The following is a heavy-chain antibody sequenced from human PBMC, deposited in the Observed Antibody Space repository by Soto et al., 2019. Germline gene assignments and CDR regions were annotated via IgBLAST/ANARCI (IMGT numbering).Heavy chain of an antibody. CDR2: ISDSGST. Sequence: SETLSLTCTVSGGSVSSGDYYWSWIRQPPGKGLEWIGYISDSGSTYYNPSLKSRVTISVDTFKNQFSLKLSSVTAADTAVYYCARDNTVTRRYYYYGMDVWGQGTTVTVSS. CDR3: ARDNTVTRRYYYYGMDV. J-gene: IGHJ6*02. D-gene: IGHD4-17*01. V-gene: IGHV4-30-4*01. CDR1: GGSVSSGDYY.